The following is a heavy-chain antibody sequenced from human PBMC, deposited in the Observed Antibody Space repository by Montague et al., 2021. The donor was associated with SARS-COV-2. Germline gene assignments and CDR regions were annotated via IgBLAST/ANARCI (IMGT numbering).Heavy chain of an antibody. CDR2: TYYRSKWDS. CDR3: ASSGITLTGLDAFDI. CDR1: GDSVSNKSVA. Sequence: CAISGDSVSNKSVAWNWIRQSPSRGLEWLGRTYYRSKWDSDYAESVKRRLVITPDTSKNQVSLQLNSVIPEDTAVYFCASSGITLTGLDAFDIGGQGTMVTVSS. D-gene: IGHD3-9*01. J-gene: IGHJ3*02. V-gene: IGHV6-1*01.